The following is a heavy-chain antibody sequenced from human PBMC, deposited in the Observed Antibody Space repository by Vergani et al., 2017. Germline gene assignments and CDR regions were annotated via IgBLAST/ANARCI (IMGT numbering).Heavy chain of an antibody. CDR3: ARLSYDTTPYLQGGYDC. J-gene: IGHJ4*02. CDR1: GFTFSACP. D-gene: IGHD3-22*01. Sequence: EVQLLQSGGGVIPLGGPVRLSCAASGFTFSACPMTWVRQAPGKGLEWVSAISALYPSTYFADSVKGRFTISRDNSKNMRYLQMNSLRAEDTAVYYCARLSYDTTPYLQGGYDCWGQGTLVSVSS. CDR2: ISALYPST. V-gene: IGHV3-23*01.